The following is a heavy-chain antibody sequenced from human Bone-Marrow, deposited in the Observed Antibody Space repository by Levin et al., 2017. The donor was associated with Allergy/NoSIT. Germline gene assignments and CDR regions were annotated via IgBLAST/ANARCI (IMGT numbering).Heavy chain of an antibody. CDR2: IYYSGST. V-gene: IGHV4-59*01. Sequence: SETLSLTCSVSGGSISSYYWSWIRQPPGKGLEWIGYIYYSGSTNYNPSLKSRVTISVDTSKNQFSLKLSSVTAAETAVYYCAGGGALGDYGRFDYWGQGTLVTVSS. D-gene: IGHD3-16*01. CDR1: GGSISSYY. CDR3: AGGGALGDYGRFDY. J-gene: IGHJ4*02.